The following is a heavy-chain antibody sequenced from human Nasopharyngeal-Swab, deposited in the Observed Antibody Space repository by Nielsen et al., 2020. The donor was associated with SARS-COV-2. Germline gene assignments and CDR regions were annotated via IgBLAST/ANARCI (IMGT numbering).Heavy chain of an antibody. D-gene: IGHD5-24*01. CDR3: ARQFLYYYGMDV. V-gene: IGHV4-30-2*02. CDR2: IYHSGST. Sequence: PGKGLEWIGYIYHSGSTYYNPSLKSRVTISVDRSKNQFSLKLSSVTAADTAVYYCARQFLYYYGMDVWGQGTTVTVSS. J-gene: IGHJ6*02.